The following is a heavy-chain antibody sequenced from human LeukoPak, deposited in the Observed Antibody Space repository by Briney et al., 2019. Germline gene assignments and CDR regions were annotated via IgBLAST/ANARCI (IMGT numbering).Heavy chain of an antibody. V-gene: IGHV4-59*11. CDR1: GGSISSHY. D-gene: IGHD1-26*01. Sequence: KSSETLSLTCTVSGGSISSHYWSWIRQPPGKGLEYIGYIYYSGSTNYNPSLKSRVTISVDTSKNQFSLKLSSVTAADTAVYYCAGKREYYYYYMDVWGKGTTVTVSS. J-gene: IGHJ6*03. CDR2: IYYSGST. CDR3: AGKREYYYYYMDV.